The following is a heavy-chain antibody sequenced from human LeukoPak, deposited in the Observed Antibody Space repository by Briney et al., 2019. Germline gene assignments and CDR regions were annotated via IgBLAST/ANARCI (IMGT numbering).Heavy chain of an antibody. Sequence: AASLKISCKASGYTFTSYWIGWVRQMPGKRLERMGMIYPGDSDSWSSPSFDGQARFSVDKSTTTDYLLGNSRTAAASALYFWARPQRLEVRGRDGFDVWGQGTMVIVSS. CDR1: GYTFTSYW. D-gene: IGHD3-10*01. V-gene: IGHV5-51*01. CDR2: IYPGDSDS. CDR3: ARPQRLEVRGRDGFDV. J-gene: IGHJ3*01.